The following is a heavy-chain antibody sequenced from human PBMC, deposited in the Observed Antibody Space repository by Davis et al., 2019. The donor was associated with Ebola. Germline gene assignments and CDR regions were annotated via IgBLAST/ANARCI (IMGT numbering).Heavy chain of an antibody. CDR2: IIPIFGTA. CDR1: GGTFSSYA. Sequence: AASVKVSCKASGGTFSSYAISWVRQAPGQGLEWMGGIIPIFGTANYAQKFQGRVTITADKSTSTAYMELSSLRSEDTAVYYCARDPYRIAAHTGFDPWGQGTLVTVSS. D-gene: IGHD6-6*01. CDR3: ARDPYRIAAHTGFDP. V-gene: IGHV1-69*06. J-gene: IGHJ5*02.